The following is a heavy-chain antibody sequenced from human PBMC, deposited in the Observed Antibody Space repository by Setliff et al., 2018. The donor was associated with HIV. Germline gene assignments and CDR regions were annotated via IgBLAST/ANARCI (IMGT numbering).Heavy chain of an antibody. D-gene: IGHD3-22*01. CDR2: IVIG. J-gene: IGHJ4*02. CDR1: GGTFTIYA. CDR3: ARGNDYVSSGYYVD. Sequence: ASVKVSCKASGGTFTIYAISWVRQAPGQGLGWMGGIVIGNYAQKFQGRVTITADESTSTAYMELSSLRSDDTAVYYCARGNDYVSSGYYVDWGQGTLVTVLL. V-gene: IGHV1-69*10.